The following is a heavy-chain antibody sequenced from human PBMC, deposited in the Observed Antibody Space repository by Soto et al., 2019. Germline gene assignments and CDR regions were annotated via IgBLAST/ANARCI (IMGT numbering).Heavy chain of an antibody. CDR2: ISWNSAAI. CDR3: AKDRGSSSWDPIFDF. D-gene: IGHD6-13*01. J-gene: IGHJ4*02. Sequence: MQLVESGGGLIEPGRSLRLSCAASGFTFDDYAIHWVRQAPGKGLEWVSGISWNSAAIDYAVSVKGRFTIVRDNAMNSLYLQMNHLIPEDTAFYYCAKDRGSSSWDPIFDFWGQGILVTVSP. CDR1: GFTFDDYA. V-gene: IGHV3-9*01.